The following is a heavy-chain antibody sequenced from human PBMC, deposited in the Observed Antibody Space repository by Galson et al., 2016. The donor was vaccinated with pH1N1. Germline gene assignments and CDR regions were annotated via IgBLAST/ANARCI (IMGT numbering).Heavy chain of an antibody. CDR1: GITFSNSA. CDR2: ISGSGSST. J-gene: IGHJ3*02. V-gene: IGHV3-23*01. D-gene: IGHD4-17*01. CDR3: AKDRDGDYTGGDAFDI. Sequence: SLRLSCAASGITFSNSAMSWVRQAPGKGLEWISVISGSGSSTYYADSVKGRFTISRDNSKYTLFLQMHSLRVEDTAVYYCAKDRDGDYTGGDAFDIWGQGTMVTVSS.